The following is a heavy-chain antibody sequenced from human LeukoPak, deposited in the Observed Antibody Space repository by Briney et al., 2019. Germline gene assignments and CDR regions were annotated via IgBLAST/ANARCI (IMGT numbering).Heavy chain of an antibody. CDR3: ARVAHYYDSSGYYWSGDYFDY. D-gene: IGHD3-22*01. CDR1: GYTFTSYD. Sequence: ASVKVSCKASGYTFTSYDINWVRQATGQGLEWMGWMNPNSGNTGYAQKFQGRVTMTRNTSISTAYMELSSLRSEDTAVYYCARVAHYYDSSGYYWSGDYFDYRGQGTLVTVSS. CDR2: MNPNSGNT. V-gene: IGHV1-8*01. J-gene: IGHJ4*02.